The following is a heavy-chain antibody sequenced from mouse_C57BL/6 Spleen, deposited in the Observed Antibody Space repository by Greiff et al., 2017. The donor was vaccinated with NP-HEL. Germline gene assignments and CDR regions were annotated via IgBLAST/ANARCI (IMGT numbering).Heavy chain of an antibody. CDR2: ISSGSSTI. CDR3: AKGGSKYSFDY. J-gene: IGHJ2*01. V-gene: IGHV5-17*01. CDR1: GFTFSDYG. D-gene: IGHD1-3*01. Sequence: DVKLVESGGGLVKPGGSLKLSCAASGFTFSDYGMHWVRQAPEKGLEWVAYISSGSSTIYYADTVKGRCTISRDNAKNTLFLQMTSLRSEDTAMYYCAKGGSKYSFDYWGQGTTLTVSS.